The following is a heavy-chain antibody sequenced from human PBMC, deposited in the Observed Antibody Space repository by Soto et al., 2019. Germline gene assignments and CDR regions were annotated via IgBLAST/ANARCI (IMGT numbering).Heavy chain of an antibody. CDR3: AREGFRGVMSYYGMAV. V-gene: IGHV3-30-3*01. CDR1: GFTFSTFA. J-gene: IGHJ6*02. CDR2: ISYDGSIK. Sequence: PGGSLRLSCAASGFTFSTFAMLWVRQAPGKGLEWVAIISYDGSIKYYADSVKGRFTISRDKSKNTLDLQMNSLRAEDTAVYYCAREGFRGVMSYYGMAVWAQRTTVPGSS. D-gene: IGHD3-16*01.